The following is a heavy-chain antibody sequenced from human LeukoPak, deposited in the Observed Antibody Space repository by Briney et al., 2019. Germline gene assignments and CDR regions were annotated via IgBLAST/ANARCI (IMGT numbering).Heavy chain of an antibody. D-gene: IGHD2-2*01. J-gene: IGHJ4*02. V-gene: IGHV3-33*06. CDR2: LMYEGSNN. CDR1: GFTFSSNG. CDR3: AKERSGASCLDY. Sequence: AGSLSLSCAASGFTFSSNGMHWVRQAPGKGLEWVVVLMYEGSNNSYADPVTGRFTISRDNSKNTLYLQMNSLRAEDTAVYYCAKERSGASCLDYWGQGTLVTVSS.